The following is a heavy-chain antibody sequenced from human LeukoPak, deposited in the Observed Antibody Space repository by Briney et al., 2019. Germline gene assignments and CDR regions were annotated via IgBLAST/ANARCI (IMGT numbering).Heavy chain of an antibody. CDR2: ISSSGDST. CDR1: GFTFSSYV. D-gene: IGHD2-15*01. V-gene: IGHV3-23*01. CDR3: AKRAVGAAYYFDY. J-gene: IGHJ4*02. Sequence: PGGSLRLSCAASGFTFSSYVMSWVRQAPGKGLEWVSDISSSGDSTHYADSVNGRFTISRDNSKNTLFLQMNSLRAEDTAVYYCAKRAVGAAYYFDYWGQGTLVTVSS.